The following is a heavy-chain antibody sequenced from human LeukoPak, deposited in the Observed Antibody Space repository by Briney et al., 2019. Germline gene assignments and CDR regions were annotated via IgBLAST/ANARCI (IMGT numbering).Heavy chain of an antibody. CDR1: AFTFRNYW. V-gene: IGHV3-7*03. Sequence: GGSLRLSCAASAFTFRNYWMSWVRQAPGKGLEWVANIKQDGGEKYYVDSVKGRFTISRDNAKNSLYLQMNSLRAEDTAVYYCARDSSAFPYYYGSGSSDYWGQGTLVTVSS. CDR3: ARDSSAFPYYYGSGSSDY. CDR2: IKQDGGEK. D-gene: IGHD3-10*01. J-gene: IGHJ4*02.